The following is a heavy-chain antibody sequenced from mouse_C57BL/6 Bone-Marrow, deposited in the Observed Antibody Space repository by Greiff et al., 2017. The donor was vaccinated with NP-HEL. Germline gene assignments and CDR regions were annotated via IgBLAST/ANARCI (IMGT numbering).Heavy chain of an antibody. Sequence: VQLKQSGPELVKPGASVKMSCKASGYTFTSYVMHWVKQKPGQGLEWIGYINPYNDGTKYNEKFKGKATLTSDKSSSTAYMELSSLTSEDSAVYYCARKGNPAWFAYWGQGTLVTVSA. CDR3: ARKGNPAWFAY. J-gene: IGHJ3*01. CDR1: GYTFTSYV. V-gene: IGHV1-14*01. CDR2: INPYNDGT.